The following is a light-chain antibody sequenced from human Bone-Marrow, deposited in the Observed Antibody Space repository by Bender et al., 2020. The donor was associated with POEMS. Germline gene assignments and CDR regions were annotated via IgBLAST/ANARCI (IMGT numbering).Light chain of an antibody. CDR1: SSDIDTSNS. J-gene: IGLJ3*02. Sequence: QSALTQPASVSGSPGRSITISCSADSSDIDTSNSVSWYQQHPGKAPKLVIFDVANRPSGISNRFSGSHSDNTASLTISGLQAEDEADYYCSSYRRSTTWVFGGGTKLTVL. CDR2: DVA. CDR3: SSYRRSTTWV. V-gene: IGLV2-14*03.